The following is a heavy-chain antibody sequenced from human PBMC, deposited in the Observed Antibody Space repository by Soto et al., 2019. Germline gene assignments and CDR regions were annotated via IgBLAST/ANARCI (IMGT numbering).Heavy chain of an antibody. V-gene: IGHV5-51*01. J-gene: IGHJ5*02. CDR1: GYSFTSYW. CDR3: ARQGGRWFDP. Sequence: PXAFMKISFKCSGYSFTSYWIGWVRQMPGKGLEWMGIIYPCDSDTRYSPSFQGQVTISADKSISTAYLQWSSLKASDTAMYYCARQGGRWFDPWGQGTLVTVSS. CDR2: IYPCDSDT.